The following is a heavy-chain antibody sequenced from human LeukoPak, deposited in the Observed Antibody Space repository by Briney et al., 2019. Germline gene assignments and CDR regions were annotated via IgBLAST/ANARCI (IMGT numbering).Heavy chain of an antibody. CDR1: GYSFSNYW. D-gene: IGHD6-13*01. CDR2: IHPGDSDT. Sequence: RHGESLKISCKGSGYSFSNYWIGWVRQMPGKGLEWMGIIHPGDSDTTYSPSFQGQVTISADKSISTAYLQWSSLTASDTAMYYCARLSQIQAAAGTCDYWGQGTLVTVSS. CDR3: ARLSQIQAAAGTCDY. J-gene: IGHJ4*02. V-gene: IGHV5-51*01.